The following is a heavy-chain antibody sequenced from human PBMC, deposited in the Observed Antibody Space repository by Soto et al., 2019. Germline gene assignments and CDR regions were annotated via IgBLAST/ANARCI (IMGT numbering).Heavy chain of an antibody. D-gene: IGHD3-16*02. CDR1: GFTFSSYA. Sequence: EVQLLESGGGLVQPGGSLRLSCAASGFTFSSYAMSWVRQAPGKGLEWVSAIRGSGGSTYYADSVKGRFTISRDNSKNTLYLQMNSLRAEDTAVYYCAKVEGTYDYIWGSYRHFDYWGQGTLVTVSS. CDR3: AKVEGTYDYIWGSYRHFDY. J-gene: IGHJ4*02. V-gene: IGHV3-23*01. CDR2: IRGSGGST.